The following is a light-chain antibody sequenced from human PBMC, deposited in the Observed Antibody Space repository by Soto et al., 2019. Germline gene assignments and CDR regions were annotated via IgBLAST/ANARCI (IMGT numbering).Light chain of an antibody. Sequence: QSALTQPPSASGSPGQSVTISCTGTSSDVGGYNYVSWYQQHPGKAPKVIIYEVSKRPSGVPDRFSGSTSGSTASLTVSGLHAEDEADYYCSSYAVTNIFVFGTGTKLTVL. J-gene: IGLJ1*01. CDR3: SSYAVTNIFV. CDR2: EVS. CDR1: SSDVGGYNY. V-gene: IGLV2-8*01.